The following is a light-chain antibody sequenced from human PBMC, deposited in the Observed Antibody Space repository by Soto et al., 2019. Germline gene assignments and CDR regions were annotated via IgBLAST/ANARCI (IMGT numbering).Light chain of an antibody. CDR1: QSVRSNY. Sequence: EIVLTQSPGTLSLSPGERATLSCRTSQSVRSNYLAWYHQKPGQAPRLLIYGAANRATGIPDRFGGSGSGKEFTITISRLEPEDFAVYYCQQYGSSPYTFGQGTKLEIK. J-gene: IGKJ2*01. V-gene: IGKV3-20*01. CDR3: QQYGSSPYT. CDR2: GAA.